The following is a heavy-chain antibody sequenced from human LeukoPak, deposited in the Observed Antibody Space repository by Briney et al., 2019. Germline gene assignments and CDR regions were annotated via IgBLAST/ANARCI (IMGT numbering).Heavy chain of an antibody. CDR3: ARHVYGKGMYV. V-gene: IGHV4-59*08. CDR2: MYSSGST. CDR1: GGSFNGYY. D-gene: IGHD4-17*01. Sequence: SETLSLTCAVYGGSFNGYYWGWIRQPPGKGLECVGYMYSSGSTAYNPSLKSRLSISIDTSKSQFSLTLSSVTAADTAVYFCARHVYGKGMYVWGKGTTVTVSS. J-gene: IGHJ6*04.